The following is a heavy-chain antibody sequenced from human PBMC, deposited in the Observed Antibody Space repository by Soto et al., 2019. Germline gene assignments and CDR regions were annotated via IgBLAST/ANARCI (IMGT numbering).Heavy chain of an antibody. CDR2: IRAKVTGGTT. V-gene: IGHV3-49*03. J-gene: IGHJ4*02. CDR1: GFNFGDYS. CDR3: GIVSLAPRADCDF. D-gene: IGHD5-12*01. Sequence: EVQLVESGGDLVQPGRSLRLSCTSSGFNFGDYSMNWFRQAPGKGLEWISFIRAKVTGGTTEYAASVRGRFIASRDDSKSTAYLQMNSLKTEDTGVYYCGIVSLAPRADCDFWGLGTLVIVSS.